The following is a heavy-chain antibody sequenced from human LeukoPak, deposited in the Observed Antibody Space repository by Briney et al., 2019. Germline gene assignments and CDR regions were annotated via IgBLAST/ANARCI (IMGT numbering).Heavy chain of an antibody. D-gene: IGHD3-22*01. J-gene: IGHJ4*02. CDR3: ASSVTMMLYFGY. Sequence: GGSLRLSCAASGFTFSSYAMSWVRQAPGKGLEWVANIKQDGSEKYYVDSVKGRFTISRDNAKNSLYLQMNSLRAEDTAVYYCASSVTMMLYFGYWGQGTLVTVSS. CDR2: IKQDGSEK. CDR1: GFTFSSYA. V-gene: IGHV3-7*01.